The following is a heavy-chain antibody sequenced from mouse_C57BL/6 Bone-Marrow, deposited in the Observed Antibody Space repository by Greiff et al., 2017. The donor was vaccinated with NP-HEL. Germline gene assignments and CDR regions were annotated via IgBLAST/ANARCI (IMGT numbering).Heavy chain of an antibody. D-gene: IGHD4-1*01. CDR3: STNWYGLYYFDY. J-gene: IGHJ2*01. CDR2: IYPGSGST. CDR1: GYTFTSYW. Sequence: QVQLQQPGAELVKPGASVKMSCKASGYTFTSYWITWVKQRPGQGLEWIGDIYPGSGSTNYNEKFKSKATLTVDTSSSTAYMQLSSLTSEDSAVDNCSTNWYGLYYFDYWGQGTTLTVSS. V-gene: IGHV1-55*01.